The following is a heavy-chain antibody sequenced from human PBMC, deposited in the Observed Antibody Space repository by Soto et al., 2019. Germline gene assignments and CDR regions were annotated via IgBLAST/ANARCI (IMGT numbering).Heavy chain of an antibody. CDR1: GYTFTSYA. D-gene: IGHD3-3*01. J-gene: IGHJ6*03. CDR3: ARDRLLRFLEWPTNPMDV. CDR2: INAGNGNT. Sequence: GASVKVSCKASGYTFTSYAMHWVRQAPGQRLEWMGWINAGNGNTKYSQKFQGRVTITRDTSASTAYMELSSLRSEDTAVYYCARDRLLRFLEWPTNPMDVWGKGTTVTVSS. V-gene: IGHV1-3*01.